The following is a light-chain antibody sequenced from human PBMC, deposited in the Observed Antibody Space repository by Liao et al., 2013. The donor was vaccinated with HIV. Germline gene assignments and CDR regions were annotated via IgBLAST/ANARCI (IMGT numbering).Light chain of an antibody. Sequence: SYELTQPPSVSVSPGQTASITCSGDRLGDKYACWYQQKPGQSPVLVIYQDSKRPSGIPERFSGSNSGNTATLTISRVEAGDEADYYCQVWDSSRDQRVFGGGTKLTVL. J-gene: IGLJ3*02. CDR3: QVWDSSRDQRV. V-gene: IGLV3-1*01. CDR1: RLGDKY. CDR2: QDS.